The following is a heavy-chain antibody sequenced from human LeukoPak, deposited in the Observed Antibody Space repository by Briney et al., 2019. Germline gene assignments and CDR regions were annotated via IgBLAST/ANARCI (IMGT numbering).Heavy chain of an antibody. CDR1: GFTFSSYA. Sequence: GGSLRLSCAASGFTFSSYAMSWVRQAPGKGLEWVSAISGSGDSTYYADSVKGRFTISRDNAKNSLYLQMNSLRAEDTAVYYCASLSGSYCFWGQGTLVTVSS. V-gene: IGHV3-23*01. CDR2: ISGSGDST. D-gene: IGHD1-26*01. J-gene: IGHJ4*02. CDR3: ASLSGSYCF.